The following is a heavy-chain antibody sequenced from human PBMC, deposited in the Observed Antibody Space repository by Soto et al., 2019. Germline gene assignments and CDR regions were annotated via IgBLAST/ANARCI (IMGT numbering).Heavy chain of an antibody. J-gene: IGHJ6*03. CDR1: GGSISSYY. CDR2: IYYSGST. D-gene: IGHD3-3*01. Sequence: SETLSLTCSVSGGSISSYYWSWIRQPPGKGLEWIGYIYYSGSTNYNPSLKSRVTISVDTSKNQFSLKLSSVTAADTAVYYCARNGGFWSGNYYMDVWGKGTTVTVSS. V-gene: IGHV4-59*01. CDR3: ARNGGFWSGNYYMDV.